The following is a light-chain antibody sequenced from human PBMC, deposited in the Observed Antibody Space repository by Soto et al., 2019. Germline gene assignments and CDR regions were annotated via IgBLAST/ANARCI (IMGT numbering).Light chain of an antibody. J-gene: IGKJ4*01. CDR3: QQYGSSLLT. CDR1: QSISSW. V-gene: IGKV1-5*01. Sequence: DIQMTQSPSTLAASVGDRCTITCRASQSISSWLAWYQQKPGKAPKLLIYDASRLESGVPSRFSGSGSGTDFTLTISRLEPEDFAVYYCQQYGSSLLTFGGGTKVDIK. CDR2: DAS.